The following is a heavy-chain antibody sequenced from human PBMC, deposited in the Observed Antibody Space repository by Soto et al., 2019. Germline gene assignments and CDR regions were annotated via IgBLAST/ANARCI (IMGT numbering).Heavy chain of an antibody. V-gene: IGHV1-69*01. D-gene: IGHD2-2*01. CDR1: GGTFSSYA. CDR2: IIRIFDTA. J-gene: IGHJ6*02. CDR3: ARGKEYQLLANYYYGMDV. Sequence: QVQLVQSGAEVKKPGSSVKVSCKASGGTFSSYAISWVRQAPGQGLEWMGGIIRIFDTANYAQKFQGRVTITADESTSTAYMELSSLTSENTAVYYCARGKEYQLLANYYYGMDVWGQGTTVTVSS.